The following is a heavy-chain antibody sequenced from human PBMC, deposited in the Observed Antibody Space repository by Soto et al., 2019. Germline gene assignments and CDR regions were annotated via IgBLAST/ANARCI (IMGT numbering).Heavy chain of an antibody. CDR2: IYYSGST. CDR3: ARRWGDYFDY. Sequence: PEKLSVTCTVYGGFISSYYWSWIRQPPGKGLEWIGYIYYSGSTNYNPSLKSRVTISVDTSKNQFSLKLSSVTAADSAVYYCARRWGDYFDYWGQGTLVTVS. D-gene: IGHD3-16*01. CDR1: GGFISSYY. V-gene: IGHV4-59*08. J-gene: IGHJ4*02.